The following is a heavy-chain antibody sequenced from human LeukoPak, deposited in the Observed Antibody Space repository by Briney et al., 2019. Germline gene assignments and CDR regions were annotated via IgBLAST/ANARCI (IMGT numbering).Heavy chain of an antibody. Sequence: PSETLSLTCTVSGDSISSSWYYWGWIRQPPGKGLEWIGSIFYSGSSYYNPSLKSRVTISVDTSKNQFSLKLNSVTAADTAVYYCARIYSSSWFLNWFDPWGQGTLVTVSS. CDR3: ARIYSSSWFLNWFDP. V-gene: IGHV4-39*01. J-gene: IGHJ5*02. CDR2: IFYSGSS. CDR1: GDSISSSWYY. D-gene: IGHD6-13*01.